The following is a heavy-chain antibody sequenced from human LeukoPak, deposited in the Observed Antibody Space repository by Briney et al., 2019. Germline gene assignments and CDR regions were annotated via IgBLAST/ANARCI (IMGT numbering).Heavy chain of an antibody. CDR2: IGGSGGTT. D-gene: IGHD4-23*01. V-gene: IGHV3-23*01. CDR1: GFTFSGYA. J-gene: IGHJ4*02. Sequence: GGSLRLSCAASGFTFSGYAMHWVRQAPGKGLEWVSLIGGSGGTTYYADSVKGRFTISRDNSKNTLYLQMNSLRAEDTAVYYCAKVRYGGKSGFDYWGQGTLVTVSS. CDR3: AKVRYGGKSGFDY.